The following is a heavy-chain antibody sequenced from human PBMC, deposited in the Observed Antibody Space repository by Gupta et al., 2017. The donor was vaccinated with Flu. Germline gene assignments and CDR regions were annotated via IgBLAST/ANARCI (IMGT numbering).Heavy chain of an antibody. Sequence: QVHLVESGGGVVRPGRALRLSCAVSGFTFSTHGMHWVRQAPGKGLEWVAVIWYDGSNKFYRDSVKGRFTISRDNPKNTLYLQMNSLRAEDTAVYYCARDYCGGDCSSDYWGQGTLVTVSS. CDR3: ARDYCGGDCSSDY. CDR1: GFTFSTHG. CDR2: IWYDGSNK. V-gene: IGHV3-33*01. J-gene: IGHJ4*02. D-gene: IGHD2-21*02.